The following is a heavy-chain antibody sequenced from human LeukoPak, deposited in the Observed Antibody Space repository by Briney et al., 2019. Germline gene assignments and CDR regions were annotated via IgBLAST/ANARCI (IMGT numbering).Heavy chain of an antibody. D-gene: IGHD3-22*01. V-gene: IGHV4-39*07. CDR1: GGSISSSSYY. CDR3: ASVHPDSSGPYYFDY. J-gene: IGHJ4*02. CDR2: IYYSGST. Sequence: SETLSLTCTVSGGSISSSSYYWGWIRQPPGTGLEWIGSIYYSGSTYYNPSLKSRVTISVDTSKNQFSLKLSSVTAADTAVYYCASVHPDSSGPYYFDYWGQGTLVTVSS.